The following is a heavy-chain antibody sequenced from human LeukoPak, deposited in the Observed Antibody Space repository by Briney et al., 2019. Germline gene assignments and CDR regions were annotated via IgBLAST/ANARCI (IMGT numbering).Heavy chain of an antibody. Sequence: SETPSLTCAVYGGSFSGYYWSWIRQPPGKGLEWIGEINHSGSTNYNPSLKSRVTISVDTSKNQFSLKLSSVTAADTAVYYCARSPLYGDYDWFDYWGQGTLVTVSS. CDR1: GGSFSGYY. CDR3: ARSPLYGDYDWFDY. CDR2: INHSGST. V-gene: IGHV4-34*01. D-gene: IGHD4-17*01. J-gene: IGHJ4*02.